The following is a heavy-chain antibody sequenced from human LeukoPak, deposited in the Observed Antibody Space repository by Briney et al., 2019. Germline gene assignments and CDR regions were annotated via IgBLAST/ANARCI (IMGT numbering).Heavy chain of an antibody. CDR2: ISGSGGST. V-gene: IGHV3-23*01. Sequence: GGSLRLSRAASGFTFSSYAMSWVRQAPGKGLEWVSAISGSGGSTYYADSVKGRFTISRDNSKNTLYLQMNSLRAEDTAVYYCAKDTNTPYYYYYGMDVWGQGTTVTVSS. J-gene: IGHJ6*02. CDR1: GFTFSSYA. CDR3: AKDTNTPYYYYYGMDV.